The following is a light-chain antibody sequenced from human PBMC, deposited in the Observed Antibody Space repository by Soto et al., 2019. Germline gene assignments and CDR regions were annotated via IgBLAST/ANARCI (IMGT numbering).Light chain of an antibody. V-gene: IGLV2-14*01. Sequence: QSVLTQPASVSGSPGQSTTVSCTGTSRDIGFFNYVSWYQQYPGNAPKLIIFEVTNRPSGVSHRFSGSKSGNTASLTISGLQAEDGADYFCASYTTRSTYVFGSGTKVTVL. J-gene: IGLJ1*01. CDR3: ASYTTRSTYV. CDR1: SRDIGFFNY. CDR2: EVT.